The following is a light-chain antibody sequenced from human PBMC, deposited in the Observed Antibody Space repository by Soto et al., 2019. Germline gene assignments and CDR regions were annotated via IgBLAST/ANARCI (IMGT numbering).Light chain of an antibody. CDR2: KAS. CDR1: QSISSW. CDR3: KPYST. Sequence: DIPMTQSPSTLSASVGDRVTITCRASQSISSWLAWYQQKPGKAPKLLIYKASSLESGVPSRFSGSGSGTEIAHTISSLQPDNFATYDCKPYSTFGQGTKVEIK. J-gene: IGKJ1*01. V-gene: IGKV1-5*03.